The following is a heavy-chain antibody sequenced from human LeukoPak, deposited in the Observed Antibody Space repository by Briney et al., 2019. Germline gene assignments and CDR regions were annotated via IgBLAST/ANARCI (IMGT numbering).Heavy chain of an antibody. CDR2: IYYSGST. CDR1: GGSISSYY. CDR3: ARLKAVAGYYYYYGMDV. J-gene: IGHJ6*04. Sequence: PSETLSLTCTVSGGSISSYYWSWIRQPPGKGLEWIGYIYYSGSTNYNPSLKSRVTISVDTSKNQFSLKLSSVTAADTAVYYCARLKAVAGYYYYYGMDVWGKGTTVTVSS. V-gene: IGHV4-59*08. D-gene: IGHD6-19*01.